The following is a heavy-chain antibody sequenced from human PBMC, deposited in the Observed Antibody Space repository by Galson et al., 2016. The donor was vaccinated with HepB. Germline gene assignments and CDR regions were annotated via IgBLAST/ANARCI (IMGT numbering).Heavy chain of an antibody. D-gene: IGHD4-17*01. CDR2: IHSDGSTT. CDR1: GFTFSSYA. V-gene: IGHV3-74*01. J-gene: IGHJ3*02. Sequence: SLRLSCAASGFTFSSYAMHWVRQAPGKGLVWVSRIHSDGSTTSYADSVKGRFTVSRDNAKNTLYMQMNSLRAEDTAVYYCARESPTTAGAFDIWGQGTMVTVSS. CDR3: ARESPTTAGAFDI.